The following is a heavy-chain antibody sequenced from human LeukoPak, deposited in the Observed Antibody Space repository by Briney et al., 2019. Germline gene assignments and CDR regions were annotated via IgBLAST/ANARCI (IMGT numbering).Heavy chain of an antibody. CDR1: GFTFSDYY. D-gene: IGHD3-3*01. J-gene: IGHJ6*02. CDR2: ISSSSSYI. V-gene: IGHV3-11*06. CDR3: ARDLAIQNYDFWSGYLSHYGMDV. Sequence: PGGSLRLSCAASGFTFSDYYMSWIRQAPGKGLEWVSSISSSSSYIYYADSVKGRFTISRDNAKNSLYLQMNSLRAEDTAVYYCARDLAIQNYDFWSGYLSHYGMDVWGQGTTVTVSS.